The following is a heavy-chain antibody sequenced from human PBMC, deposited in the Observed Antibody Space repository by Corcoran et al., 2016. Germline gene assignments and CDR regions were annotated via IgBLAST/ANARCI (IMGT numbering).Heavy chain of an antibody. CDR3: VRSSSDGDGYKRDY. J-gene: IGHJ4*02. CDR2: INTDGSTT. CDR1: GFTFSSHW. D-gene: IGHD5-12*01. V-gene: IGHV3-74*01. Sequence: EVQLVVSGGGLVQHGGSLRLSCAASGFTFSSHWMHRVRQGPGKGLVWVSRINTDGSTTNYADSVKGRFTITRDNAKNTLYLQMSSLRAEDTALYYCVRSSSDGDGYKRDYWGQGTLVTVSS.